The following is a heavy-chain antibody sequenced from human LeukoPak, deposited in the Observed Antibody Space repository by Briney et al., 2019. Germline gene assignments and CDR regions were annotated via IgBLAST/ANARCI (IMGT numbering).Heavy chain of an antibody. V-gene: IGHV6-1*01. Sequence: SQTLSLTCAISGDSVSSNSAAWNWIRQSPSRGLEWLGRTYYRSNWYNDYAVSVSSRITVTTDTSNNQFSLQMNSVTPEDKAVYHCSRGTHWFDSWGQGTLVTVSS. J-gene: IGHJ5*01. CDR2: TYYRSNWYN. D-gene: IGHD1-7*01. CDR1: GDSVSSNSAA. CDR3: SRGTHWFDS.